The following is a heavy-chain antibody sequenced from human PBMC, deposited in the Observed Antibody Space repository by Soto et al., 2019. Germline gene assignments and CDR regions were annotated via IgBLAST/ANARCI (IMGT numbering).Heavy chain of an antibody. CDR3: ASVMPAGFTQYFDS. V-gene: IGHV4-59*01. CDR2: TAYTVNT. D-gene: IGHD2-15*01. J-gene: IGHJ4*02. CDR1: GASISSYI. Sequence: SLTCVVTGASISSYIWSWIWHFPWMGQEWIAYTAYTVNTNYNPSLKSRSTISMDTPKNQLSLKLTSMTAAYTAVYYCASVMPAGFTQYFDSGGQGTRV.